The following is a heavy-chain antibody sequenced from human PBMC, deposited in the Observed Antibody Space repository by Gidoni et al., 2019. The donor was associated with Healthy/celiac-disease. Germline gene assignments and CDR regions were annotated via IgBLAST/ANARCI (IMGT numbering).Heavy chain of an antibody. CDR2: IYYSGRT. Sequence: QVQLQESGPGLVKPSETLSLTCTVSGGSISSSYWSWIRPPPGKGLEWIGYIYYSGRTNYNPSIKSRVTISVDTSKNQFSRKLSSVTAAETAVYYCARVLDYDSSGPTRGFDPWGQGTLVTVSS. V-gene: IGHV4-59*01. D-gene: IGHD3-22*01. CDR3: ARVLDYDSSGPTRGFDP. J-gene: IGHJ5*02. CDR1: GGSISSSY.